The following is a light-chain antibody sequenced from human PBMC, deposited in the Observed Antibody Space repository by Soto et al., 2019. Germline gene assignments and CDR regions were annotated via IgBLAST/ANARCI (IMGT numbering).Light chain of an antibody. V-gene: IGKV3-20*01. CDR2: GAS. Sequence: EIVLTQSPGTLSLSPGERATLSCRASQSVSSSYLAWYQQKPGQAPRLLIYGASSRATGIPDRFSGSGSGTDFTLTISILEPEDFAVYYCQQYGSPLTFGGGTKVEIK. CDR1: QSVSSSY. CDR3: QQYGSPLT. J-gene: IGKJ4*01.